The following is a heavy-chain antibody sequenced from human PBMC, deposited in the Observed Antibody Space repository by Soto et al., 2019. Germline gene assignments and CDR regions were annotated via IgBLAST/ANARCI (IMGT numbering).Heavy chain of an antibody. CDR1: GFTFSSYS. CDR3: ARERDCSSTSCSHYYYGMDV. J-gene: IGHJ6*02. Sequence: GGSLRLSCAASGFTFSSYSMNWVRQAPGKGLEWVSSISSSSSYIYYADSVKGRFTISRDNAKNSLYLQMNSLRAEDTAVYYCARERDCSSTSCSHYYYGMDVWGQGTTVTVS. D-gene: IGHD2-2*01. CDR2: ISSSSSYI. V-gene: IGHV3-21*01.